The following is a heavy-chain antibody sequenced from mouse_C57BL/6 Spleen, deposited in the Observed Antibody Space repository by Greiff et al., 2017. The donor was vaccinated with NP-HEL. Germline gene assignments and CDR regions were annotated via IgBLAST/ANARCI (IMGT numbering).Heavy chain of an antibody. V-gene: IGHV1-64*01. CDR3: VCIFEV. CDR1: GYTFTSYW. J-gene: IGHJ1*03. CDR2: IHPISGST. Sequence: QVQLQQSGAELVKPGASVKLSCKASGYTFTSYWMHWVKQRPGQGLEWIGMIHPISGSTNSNEKFKSKATLTVDKSSSTAYMRLSGLTSEDSAVSFCVCIFEVWGTGTTGSASS.